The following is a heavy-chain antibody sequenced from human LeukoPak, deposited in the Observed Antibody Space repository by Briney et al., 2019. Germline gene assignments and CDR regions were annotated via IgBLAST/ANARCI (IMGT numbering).Heavy chain of an antibody. Sequence: SETLSLTCTVSGGSISSYYWSWIRQPPGKGLEWIGYIYYSGSTNYNPSLKSRVTISVDTSKNQFSLKLSSVTAADTAVYYCGAGWYFDLWGRGTLVTVSS. V-gene: IGHV4-59*12. CDR3: GAGWYFDL. CDR1: GGSISSYY. CDR2: IYYSGST. J-gene: IGHJ2*01.